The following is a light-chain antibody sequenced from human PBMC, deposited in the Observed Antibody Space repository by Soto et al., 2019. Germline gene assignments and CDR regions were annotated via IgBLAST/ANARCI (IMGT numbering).Light chain of an antibody. CDR3: QQHNSYPYT. Sequence: DIQMTQSPSTLSASVGDRVTITCRASQSISSWLAWYQQKPGKAPKLLIYKASSLASGVPSRFSGSGSGTEVTLTISSLQPDDFATYYCQQHNSYPYTFGQGTKLEIK. CDR1: QSISSW. CDR2: KAS. V-gene: IGKV1-5*03. J-gene: IGKJ2*01.